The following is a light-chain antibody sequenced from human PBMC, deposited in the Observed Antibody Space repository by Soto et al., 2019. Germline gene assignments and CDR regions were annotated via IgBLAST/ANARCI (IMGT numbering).Light chain of an antibody. CDR3: HQYGSSPWR. CDR2: GAY. V-gene: IGKV3-20*01. CDR1: QSVSSSY. Sequence: EIVLTQSPGTLSLSPGERATLSCRASQSVSSSYLAWYQQKPGQAPRPLIYGAYSRAIGIPDRFSGSGSGTDLTLTISRLEPEDFAVYYCHQYGSSPWRFGQGTKVEIK. J-gene: IGKJ1*01.